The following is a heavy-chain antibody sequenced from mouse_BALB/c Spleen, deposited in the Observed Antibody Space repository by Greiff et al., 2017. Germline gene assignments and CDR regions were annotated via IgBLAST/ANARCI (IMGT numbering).Heavy chain of an antibody. CDR3: ARGSLYRYYAMDY. J-gene: IGHJ4*01. CDR1: GFTFSSYA. Sequence: DVQLVESGGGLVKPGGSLKLSCAASGFTFSSYAMSWVRQTPEKRLEWVASISSGGSTYYPDSVKGRFTISRDNARNILYLQMSSLRSEDTAMYYCARGSLYRYYAMDYWGQGTSVTVSS. D-gene: IGHD2-14*01. CDR2: ISSGGST. V-gene: IGHV5-6-5*01.